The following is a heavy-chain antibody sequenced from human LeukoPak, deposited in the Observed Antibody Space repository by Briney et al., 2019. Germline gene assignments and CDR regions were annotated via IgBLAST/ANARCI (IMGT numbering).Heavy chain of an antibody. Sequence: PSETLSLTCTVSGGSISSSSYYWGWIRQPPGKGLGWIGSIYYSGSTYYNPSLKSRVTISVDTSKNQFSLKLSSVTAADTAVYYCARRIVVVPAASGHYYYYMDVWGKGTTVTVSS. J-gene: IGHJ6*03. V-gene: IGHV4-39*01. CDR3: ARRIVVVPAASGHYYYYMDV. CDR1: GGSISSSSYY. CDR2: IYYSGST. D-gene: IGHD2-2*01.